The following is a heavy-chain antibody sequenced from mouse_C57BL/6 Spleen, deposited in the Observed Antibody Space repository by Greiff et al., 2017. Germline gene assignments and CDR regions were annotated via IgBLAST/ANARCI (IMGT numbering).Heavy chain of an antibody. D-gene: IGHD1-1*01. CDR1: GYTFTTYP. Sequence: QVHVKQSGAELVKPGASVKMSCKASGYTFTTYPIEWMKQNHGKSLEWIGNFHPYNDDTKYNEKFKGKATLTVEKSSSTVYLELSRLTSDDSAVYYCARGPYYGSSIYWYFDVWGTGTTVTVSS. V-gene: IGHV1-47*01. J-gene: IGHJ1*03. CDR3: ARGPYYGSSIYWYFDV. CDR2: FHPYNDDT.